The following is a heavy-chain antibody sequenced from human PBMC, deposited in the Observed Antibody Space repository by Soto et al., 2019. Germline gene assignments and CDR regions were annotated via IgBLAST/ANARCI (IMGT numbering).Heavy chain of an antibody. CDR2: INNDGSVS. V-gene: IGHV3-74*01. CDR1: GFTFSNYW. J-gene: IGHJ6*03. CDR3: ARGYCVGWTCYSLSGSLYYYMDV. Sequence: EVQLVESGGGLVQPGGSLRLSCVASGFTFSNYWMYWVRQAPGEGLVWVSRINNDGSVSSYADSVKGRLTISRDNVKNTLYLQMDSLRAEDTAVYSCARGYCVGWTCYSLSGSLYYYMDVVGNWTTFTVFS. D-gene: IGHD2-15*01.